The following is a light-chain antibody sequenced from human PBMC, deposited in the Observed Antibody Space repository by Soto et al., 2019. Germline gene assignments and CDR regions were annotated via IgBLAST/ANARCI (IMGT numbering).Light chain of an antibody. CDR1: QSVSSN. CDR3: QQYNTWLT. CDR2: GAS. J-gene: IGKJ4*01. V-gene: IGKV3-15*01. Sequence: EIVLTQSPATLSLSPGERATLSCRASQSVSSNLAWYQQKPGQAPRLLIYGASTRATGIPARFNGSGSGTEFTLTIRSLQSEDFAVYYCQQYNTWLTFGGGTKVEIK.